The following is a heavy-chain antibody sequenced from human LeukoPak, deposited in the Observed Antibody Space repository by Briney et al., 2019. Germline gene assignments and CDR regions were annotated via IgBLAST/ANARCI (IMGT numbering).Heavy chain of an antibody. CDR2: ISYDGSNK. V-gene: IGHV3-30-3*01. Sequence: GRSLRLSCAASGFTFSSYAMHWVRQAPGKGLEWVAVISYDGSNKYYADSVKGRFTISRDNSKNTLYLQMNSLRAEDTAVYYCARLDHTYYYDSSGYTQPVDWGQGTLVTVSS. J-gene: IGHJ4*02. CDR1: GFTFSSYA. D-gene: IGHD3-22*01. CDR3: ARLDHTYYYDSSGYTQPVD.